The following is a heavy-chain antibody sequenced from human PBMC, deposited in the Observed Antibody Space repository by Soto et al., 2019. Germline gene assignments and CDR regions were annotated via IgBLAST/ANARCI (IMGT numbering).Heavy chain of an antibody. CDR2: ISGSGGST. CDR1: GFTFSSYA. CDR3: AKDLFTYYDSSHYYYYGMDV. Sequence: EVQLLESGGGLVQPGGSLRLSCAASGFTFSSYAMSWVRQAPGKGLEWVSAISGSGGSTYYADSVKGRFTISRDNPKNTLYLQMNSLRAEDTAVYYCAKDLFTYYDSSHYYYYGMDVWGQGTTVTVSS. J-gene: IGHJ6*02. V-gene: IGHV3-23*01. D-gene: IGHD3-22*01.